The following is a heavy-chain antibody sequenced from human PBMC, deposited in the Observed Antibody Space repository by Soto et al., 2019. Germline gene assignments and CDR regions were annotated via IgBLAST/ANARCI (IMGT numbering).Heavy chain of an antibody. CDR1: GFTFSNYA. Sequence: GSLRLSCAASGFTFSNYAMIWVRQAPGKGLEWVSAISASGGTTYYADSVKGRFTISRDNSKNTLYLQMNSLRAEDTAIYYCARDPLQLWRYYYGMDVWGQGTTVTVSS. CDR3: ARDPLQLWRYYYGMDV. CDR2: ISASGGTT. D-gene: IGHD5-18*01. V-gene: IGHV3-23*01. J-gene: IGHJ6*02.